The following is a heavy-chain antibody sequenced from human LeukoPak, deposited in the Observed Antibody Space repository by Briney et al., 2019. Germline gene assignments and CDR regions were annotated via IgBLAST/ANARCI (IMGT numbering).Heavy chain of an antibody. D-gene: IGHD6-19*01. CDR3: ARDLKMGYSSGRYSWGTGSANDY. J-gene: IGHJ4*02. CDR1: GYTFTSYD. CDR2: MNPNSGNT. V-gene: IGHV1-8*03. Sequence: GASVKVSCKASGYTFTSYDINWVRQATGQGREWMGWMNPNSGNTGYAQKFQGRVTITRNTSISTAYMELSSLRSEDTAVYYCARDLKMGYSSGRYSWGTGSANDYWGQGTLVTVSS.